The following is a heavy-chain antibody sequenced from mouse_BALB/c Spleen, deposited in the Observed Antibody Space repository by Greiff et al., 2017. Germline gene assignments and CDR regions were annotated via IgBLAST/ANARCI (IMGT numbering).Heavy chain of an antibody. CDR1: GYSFTSYY. J-gene: IGHJ4*01. CDR3: ARPSMDY. Sequence: EVQLQQSGPELMKPGASVKISCKASGYSFTSYYMHWVKQSHGKSLEWIGYIDPFNGGTSYNQKFKGKATLTVDKSSSTASMHLSSLTSEDSAGYYCARPSMDYGGQGTSVTVSS. V-gene: IGHV1S135*01. CDR2: IDPFNGGT.